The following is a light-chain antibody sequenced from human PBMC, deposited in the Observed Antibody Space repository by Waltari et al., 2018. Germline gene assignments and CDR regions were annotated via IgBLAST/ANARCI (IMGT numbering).Light chain of an antibody. CDR3: MQGTHWPWT. J-gene: IGKJ1*01. V-gene: IGKV2-30*02. CDR2: RVS. CDR1: QKLVHSSGNTL. Sequence: QKLVHSSGNTLLNWVQQRPGQSPRRLFYRVSNRDSGVPDRFSGSGSGTDFTLKISRVEAEDVGVYYCMQGTHWPWTFGQGTKVEIK.